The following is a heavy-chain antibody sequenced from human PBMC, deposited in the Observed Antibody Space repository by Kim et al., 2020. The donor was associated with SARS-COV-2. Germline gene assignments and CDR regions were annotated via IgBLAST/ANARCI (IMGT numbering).Heavy chain of an antibody. CDR3: AKDRMEYQLAIWHTHRAVFDY. J-gene: IGHJ4*02. D-gene: IGHD2-2*01. CDR2: ISGSGGST. Sequence: GGSLRLSCAASGFTFSSYAMSWVRQAPGKGLEWVSAISGSGGSTYYADSVKGRFTISRDNSKNTLYLQMNSLRAEDTAVYYCAKDRMEYQLAIWHTHRAVFDYWGQGTLVTVSS. V-gene: IGHV3-23*01. CDR1: GFTFSSYA.